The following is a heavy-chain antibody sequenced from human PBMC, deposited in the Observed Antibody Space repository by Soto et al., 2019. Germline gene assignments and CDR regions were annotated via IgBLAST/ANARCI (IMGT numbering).Heavy chain of an antibody. CDR2: INHSGST. Sequence: PSETLSLTCAFYGGSLSGYYWSWVRQPPGKGLEWIGQINHSGSTNYNPSLKSRLTISVDTSKSQFSLMLISVTAADTAVYYCARGDFGVEPNWSQGTLVTVSS. CDR1: GGSLSGYY. D-gene: IGHD3-3*01. CDR3: ARGDFGVEPN. J-gene: IGHJ4*02. V-gene: IGHV4-34*01.